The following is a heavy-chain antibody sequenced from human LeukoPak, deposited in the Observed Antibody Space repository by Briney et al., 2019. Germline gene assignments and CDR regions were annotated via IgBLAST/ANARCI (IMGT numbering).Heavy chain of an antibody. CDR2: ISYDGSNK. CDR1: GFTFSSYG. Sequence: GGSLRLSCAASGFTFSSYGMHWVRQAPGKGLEWVAVISYDGSNKYYADSVKGRFTISRDNSKNTLYLQMNSLRAEDTAVYYCAKDHPDSIGAFDIWGQGTMVTVSS. D-gene: IGHD3-22*01. CDR3: AKDHPDSIGAFDI. J-gene: IGHJ3*02. V-gene: IGHV3-30*18.